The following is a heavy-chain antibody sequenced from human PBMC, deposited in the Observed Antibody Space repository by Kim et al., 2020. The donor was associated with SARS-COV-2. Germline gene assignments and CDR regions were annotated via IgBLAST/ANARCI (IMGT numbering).Heavy chain of an antibody. CDR3: ARHSLSGNPDY. J-gene: IGHJ4*02. D-gene: IGHD1-26*01. Sequence: DTKYRPSFQGQVTISADKSLNTAYLHWSSLKAADTAMYYCARHSLSGNPDYWGQGTLVTVSS. V-gene: IGHV5-51*01. CDR2: DT.